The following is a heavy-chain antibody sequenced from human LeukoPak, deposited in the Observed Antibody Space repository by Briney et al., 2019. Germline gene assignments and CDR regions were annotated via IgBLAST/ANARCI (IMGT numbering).Heavy chain of an antibody. CDR2: INHSGST. V-gene: IGHV4-34*01. CDR1: GYSISTGYY. Sequence: PSETLSLTCTVSGYSISTGYYWSWIRQPPGKGLEWIGEINHSGSTNYNPSLKSRVTISVDTSKNQFSLKLSSVTAADTAVYYCASGLGLRAAVWGQGTLVTVSS. J-gene: IGHJ4*02. D-gene: IGHD2-15*01. CDR3: ASGLGLRAAV.